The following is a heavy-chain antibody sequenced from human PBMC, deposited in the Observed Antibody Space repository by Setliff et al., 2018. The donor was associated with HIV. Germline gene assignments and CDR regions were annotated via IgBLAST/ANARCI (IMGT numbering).Heavy chain of an antibody. D-gene: IGHD1-26*01. CDR1: GGSISSGSYY. CDR2: IYTSGST. J-gene: IGHJ4*02. V-gene: IGHV4-61*02. CDR3: ARGTFSGPDY. Sequence: SETLSLTCTVSGGSISSGSYYWSWIRQPAGKGLEWIGRIYTSGSTNYNPSLKSRVTISVDTSKNQFSLKLSSVTAADTAVYYCARGTFSGPDYWGQGTLVTVSS.